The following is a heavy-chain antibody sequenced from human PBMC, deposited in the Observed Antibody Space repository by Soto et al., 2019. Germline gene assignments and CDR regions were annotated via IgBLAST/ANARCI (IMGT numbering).Heavy chain of an antibody. CDR1: GGSISSGGYF. CDR2: IYNSGST. CDR3: ARGPRADKIDY. Sequence: QVQLQESGPGLVEPSQTLSLTCTVSGGSISSGGYFWSWIRQSPGKGLEWIGHIYNSGSTYSNPSRESRTAISVDTSRNQFSLRLTSVTAADTAVYYCARGPRADKIDYWGQGTLVTVSS. V-gene: IGHV4-30-4*01. J-gene: IGHJ4*02.